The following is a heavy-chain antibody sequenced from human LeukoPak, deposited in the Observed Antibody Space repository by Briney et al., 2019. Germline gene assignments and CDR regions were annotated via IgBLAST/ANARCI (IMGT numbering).Heavy chain of an antibody. CDR3: ASTDYYDSSGYGV. Sequence: PGGSLRLSCAASGFAFSSYSMNWVRQAPGKGLEWVSSISSSSSYIYYADSVKGRFTISRDNAKNSLYPQMNSLRAEDTAVYYCASTDYYDSSGYGVWGQGTLVTVSS. CDR2: ISSSSSYI. J-gene: IGHJ4*02. CDR1: GFAFSSYS. V-gene: IGHV3-21*01. D-gene: IGHD3-22*01.